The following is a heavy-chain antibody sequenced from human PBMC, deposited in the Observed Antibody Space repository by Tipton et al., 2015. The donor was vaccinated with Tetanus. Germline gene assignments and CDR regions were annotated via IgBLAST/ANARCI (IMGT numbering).Heavy chain of an antibody. Sequence: LRLSCTVSGGSISSYYWSWIRQPAGKGLEWIGRIYTSGSTNYNPSLKSRVTISVDTSKNQFSLKLSSVTAADTAVYYCARRATDSGSYSRTEYWGQGTLVTVSS. CDR1: GGSISSYY. V-gene: IGHV4-4*07. CDR3: ARRATDSGSYSRTEY. D-gene: IGHD1-26*01. J-gene: IGHJ4*02. CDR2: IYTSGST.